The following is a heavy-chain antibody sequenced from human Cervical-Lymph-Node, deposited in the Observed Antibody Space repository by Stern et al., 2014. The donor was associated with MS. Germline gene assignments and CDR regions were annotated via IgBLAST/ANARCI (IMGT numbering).Heavy chain of an antibody. D-gene: IGHD3-10*01. J-gene: IGHJ3*02. V-gene: IGHV1-69*01. Sequence: QVQLGQSGAEVKKPGSSVTVSCKASGGTFSSYAFSWVRQAPGQGLEWVGGIIPIIGTANYAQRFQGRVTITADQSIKTAYMEVNSLRSEDTAVYYCARDQRHYGSGHYAFDIWGQGTMVTVSS. CDR1: GGTFSSYA. CDR3: ARDQRHYGSGHYAFDI. CDR2: IIPIIGTA.